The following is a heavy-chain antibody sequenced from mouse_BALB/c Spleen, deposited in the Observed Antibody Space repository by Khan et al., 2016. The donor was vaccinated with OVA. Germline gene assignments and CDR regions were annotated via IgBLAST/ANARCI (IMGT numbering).Heavy chain of an antibody. V-gene: IGHV3-6*02. D-gene: IGHD1-1*01. CDR1: GYSITSGYY. J-gene: IGHJ4*01. CDR2: ISYAGSN. Sequence: EVQLQESGPGLVKPSQSLSLTCSVTGYSITSGYYWNWIRQFPGNKLEWMGYISYAGSNNYNPSLKNRISITRDTSKNQFFLKLNSVTTEDTATYYCASFYGRYAMDYWGQGTSVTVAS. CDR3: ASFYGRYAMDY.